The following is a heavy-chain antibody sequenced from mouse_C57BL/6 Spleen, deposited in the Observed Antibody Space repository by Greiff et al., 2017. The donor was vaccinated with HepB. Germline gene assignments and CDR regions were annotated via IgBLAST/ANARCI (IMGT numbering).Heavy chain of an antibody. CDR3: ATGYDYSWFAY. CDR2: IWSGGST. Sequence: QVQLKESGPGLVQPSQSLSITCTVSGFSLTSYGVHWVRQSPGKGLEWLGVIWSGGSTDYNAAFISRLSISKDNSKSQVFFKMNSLQADDTAIYYCATGYDYSWFAYWGQGTLVTVSA. D-gene: IGHD2-4*01. V-gene: IGHV2-2*01. CDR1: GFSLTSYG. J-gene: IGHJ3*01.